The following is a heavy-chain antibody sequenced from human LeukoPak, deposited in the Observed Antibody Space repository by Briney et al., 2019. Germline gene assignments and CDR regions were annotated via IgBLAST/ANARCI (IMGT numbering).Heavy chain of an antibody. Sequence: SETLSLTCTVSGGSISSGGYYWSWIRQHPGKGLEWIGYIYYSGSTNYNPSLKSRVTISVDTSKNQFSLKLSSVTAADTAVYYCARQYYYDSSGYYGPDFDYWGQGTLVTVSS. CDR1: GGSISSGGYY. D-gene: IGHD3-22*01. CDR3: ARQYYYDSSGYYGPDFDY. V-gene: IGHV4-61*08. J-gene: IGHJ4*02. CDR2: IYYSGST.